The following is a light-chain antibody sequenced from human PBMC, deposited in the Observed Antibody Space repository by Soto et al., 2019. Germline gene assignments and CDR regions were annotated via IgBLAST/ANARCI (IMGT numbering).Light chain of an antibody. CDR2: GAS. CDR3: LQDDSYPLT. J-gene: IGKJ4*01. CDR1: QGIRND. Sequence: AIQMTQSPSSLSASVGDRVNITCRASQGIRNDLGWYQQKPGKAPKLLIYGASSLQSDVPSRFSGSGSGTDFTLTISSLQPEDFATYSCLQDDSYPLTFGGGTKVEIK. V-gene: IGKV1-6*01.